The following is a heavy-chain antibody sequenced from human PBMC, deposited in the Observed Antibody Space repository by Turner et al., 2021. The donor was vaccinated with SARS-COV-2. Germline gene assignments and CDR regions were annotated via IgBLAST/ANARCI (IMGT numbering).Heavy chain of an antibody. CDR1: GITFIAYG. J-gene: IGHJ2*01. CDR2: IDGSGERT. Sequence: EVQLLESGGGLVQPGGSLRLSCPAYGITFIAYGFNWVRQAPGKGLEWVSTIDGSGERTYYTDSVKGRFTISRDNSNNTVYLQMNSLRAEDTAVYYCATSGGARNFYWYFDIWGRGTLVTVSS. D-gene: IGHD1-7*01. CDR3: ATSGGARNFYWYFDI. V-gene: IGHV3-23*01.